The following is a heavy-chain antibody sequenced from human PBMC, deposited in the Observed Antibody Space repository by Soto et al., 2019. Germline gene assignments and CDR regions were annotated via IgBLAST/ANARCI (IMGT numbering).Heavy chain of an antibody. V-gene: IGHV4-34*01. J-gene: IGHJ5*02. D-gene: IGHD3-3*01. CDR3: ASGKGGYYLYNWCDP. CDR2: INHSGGT. CDR1: GGSFSGYY. Sequence: QVQLQQWGAGLLKPSETLSLTCAVYGGSFSGYYWSWIRQPPGQGLEWIGEINHSGGTNYNPSLNSRVAISVDTSNNQFPLKLSSVAAADTAVYYCASGKGGYYLYNWCDPWGQGTLVTVAS.